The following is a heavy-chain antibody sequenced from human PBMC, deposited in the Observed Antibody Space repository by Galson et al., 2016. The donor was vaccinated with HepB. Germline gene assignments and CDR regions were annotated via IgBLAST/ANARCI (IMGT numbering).Heavy chain of an antibody. CDR1: GFTFSRYA. J-gene: IGHJ4*02. CDR3: AGDSHPLGAATIVS. CDR2: ISSDGTQK. D-gene: IGHD1-26*01. V-gene: IGHV3-30*04. Sequence: SLRLSCAASGFTFSRYAMHWVRQAPGKGLQWVAVISSDGTQKYYSDSVRGRFTISRDNSKNTLDLQLNSVRREDTAVYYCAGDSHPLGAATIVSWGQGTLVTVSS.